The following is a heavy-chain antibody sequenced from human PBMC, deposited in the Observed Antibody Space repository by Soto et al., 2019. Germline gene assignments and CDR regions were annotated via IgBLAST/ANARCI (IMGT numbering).Heavy chain of an antibody. CDR1: GFTFSNYG. J-gene: IGHJ4*02. V-gene: IGHV3-23*01. D-gene: IGHD2-15*01. CDR3: ARCSGGSCQGDY. CDR2: ISGSGGST. Sequence: EVQLLESGGGLVQPGESLRLSCAASGFTFSNYGMSWVRQAPGKGLEWVSAISGSGGSTFFADSVKGRFTISRDNSKNTLYLQMSSLRADEDTAVYYCARCSGGSCQGDYWGQGTLVTVSS.